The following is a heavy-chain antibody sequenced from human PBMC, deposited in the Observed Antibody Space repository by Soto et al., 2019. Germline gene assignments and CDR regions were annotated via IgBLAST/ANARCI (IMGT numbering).Heavy chain of an antibody. D-gene: IGHD2-8*01. CDR2: IYYSGST. J-gene: IGHJ6*03. V-gene: IGHV4-59*01. CDR3: ARGGVDCTNGVCYTYYYYHMDV. Sequence: PSETLSLTCTVSGGSISSYYWSWIRQPPGKGLEWIGYIYYSGSTNYNPSLKSRVTISVDTSKNQFSLKLSSVTAADTAVYYCARGGVDCTNGVCYTYYYYHMDVWGKGTTVTVSS. CDR1: GGSISSYY.